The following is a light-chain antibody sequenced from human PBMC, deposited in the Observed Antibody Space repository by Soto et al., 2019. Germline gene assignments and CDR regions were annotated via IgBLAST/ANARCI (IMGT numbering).Light chain of an antibody. J-gene: IGKJ1*01. CDR1: QSISTY. CDR2: AAS. V-gene: IGKV1-39*01. Sequence: DIQMTQSPSSLSASVGDRVTMTCRASQSISTYLNWYHQRPGRAPQLLIYAASSLQSGVPSRFSGSGSGTDFTLTISSLQPEDFASYYCQQSYGTPWTFGQGTKVEI. CDR3: QQSYGTPWT.